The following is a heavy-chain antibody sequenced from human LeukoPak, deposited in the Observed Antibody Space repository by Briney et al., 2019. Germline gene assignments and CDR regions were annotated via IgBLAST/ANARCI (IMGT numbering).Heavy chain of an antibody. J-gene: IGHJ3*01. V-gene: IGHV3-7*01. Sequence: GGSLRLSFAASGFIFSTYWMMWARQAPGKGLEWVANMKGDGSEIHYVDSVKGRFTISRDNARNSLFLQMNGLRPEDTAVYYCARPAYTAAYDLWGQGTMVTVSS. D-gene: IGHD3-16*01. CDR1: GFIFSTYW. CDR3: ARPAYTAAYDL. CDR2: MKGDGSEI.